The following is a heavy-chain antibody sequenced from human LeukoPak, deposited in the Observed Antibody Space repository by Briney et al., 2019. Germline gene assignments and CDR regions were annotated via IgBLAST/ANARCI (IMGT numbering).Heavy chain of an antibody. Sequence: GGSLRPSCAASGFTFSNAWMSWVRQAPGKGLEWVGRIKSKTDGGTTDYAAPVKGRFTISRDDSKNTLYLQMNSLKTEDTAVYYCTTDPMNIVVVPGYWGQGTLVTVSS. D-gene: IGHD2-2*01. V-gene: IGHV3-15*01. J-gene: IGHJ4*02. CDR3: TTDPMNIVVVPGY. CDR2: IKSKTDGGTT. CDR1: GFTFSNAW.